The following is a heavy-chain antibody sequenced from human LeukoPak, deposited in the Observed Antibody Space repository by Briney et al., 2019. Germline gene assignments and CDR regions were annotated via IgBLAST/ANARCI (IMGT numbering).Heavy chain of an antibody. D-gene: IGHD6-19*01. J-gene: IGHJ5*02. V-gene: IGHV3-30*18. CDR3: AKAGIAVAGWLAGWNWFDP. Sequence: GGSLRLSCAASGFTFSSYGMHWVRQAPGKGLEWVAVISYDGSNKYYADSVKGRFTISRDNSKNTLYLQMNSLRAEDTAVYYCAKAGIAVAGWLAGWNWFDPWGQGTLVTVSS. CDR1: GFTFSSYG. CDR2: ISYDGSNK.